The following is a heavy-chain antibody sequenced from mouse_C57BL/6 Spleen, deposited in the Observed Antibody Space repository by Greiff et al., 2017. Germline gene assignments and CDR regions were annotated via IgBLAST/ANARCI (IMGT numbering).Heavy chain of an antibody. J-gene: IGHJ4*01. CDR3: AKWASYYYAMDY. CDR1: GYTFTSYW. V-gene: IGHV1-74*01. D-gene: IGHD6-1*01. CDR2: IHPSASDT. Sequence: QVQLQQPGAELVKPGASVTVSCKASGYTFTSYWMHWVKQRPGQGLEWIGRIHPSASDTNYNQKFKGKATLTVDKSSSTAYMQLSSLTSEDSAVYCCAKWASYYYAMDYWGQGTSVTVSS.